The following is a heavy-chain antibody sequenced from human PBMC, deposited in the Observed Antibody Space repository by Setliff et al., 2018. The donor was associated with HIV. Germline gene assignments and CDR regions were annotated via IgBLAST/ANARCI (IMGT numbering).Heavy chain of an antibody. Sequence: TLSLTCTVSGASINSYFWSWIRQPPGKGPEWLGYIYYTGSTNYNPALESRITMSVDTSKNQFSLTLKSVTAADTGVYYCAGVNYYDASGLRAEYFQLWGQCTQVTVSS. D-gene: IGHD3-22*01. CDR1: GASINSYF. CDR3: AGVNYYDASGLRAEYFQL. J-gene: IGHJ1*01. V-gene: IGHV4-59*01. CDR2: IYYTGST.